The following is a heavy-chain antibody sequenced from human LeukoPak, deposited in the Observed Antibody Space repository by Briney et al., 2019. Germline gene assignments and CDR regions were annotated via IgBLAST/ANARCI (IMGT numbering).Heavy chain of an antibody. J-gene: IGHJ5*02. CDR3: ARDSGPYSGSYYH. D-gene: IGHD1-26*01. Sequence: PGGSLRLSCAASGFTFSTYSMNWVRQAPGKGLEWVSYISSSSSSIYYADSVKGRFTISRDNAKNSLYLQMNSLRAEDTAVYYCARDSGPYSGSYYHWGQGTLVTVSS. CDR2: ISSSSSSI. V-gene: IGHV3-48*04. CDR1: GFTFSTYS.